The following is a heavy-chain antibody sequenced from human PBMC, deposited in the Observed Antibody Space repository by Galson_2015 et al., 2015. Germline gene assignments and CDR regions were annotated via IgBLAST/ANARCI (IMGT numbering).Heavy chain of an antibody. CDR1: GYIFTGYY. Sequence: SVKVSCKASGYIFTGYYMHWVGQAPGQGLEWMGRINPNSGDTNYAQKFQGRVTMTRDTSISRAYMELSRLRSDDSAVYYCAKGTEWARGVKNWFDPWGQGTLVTVSS. J-gene: IGHJ5*02. CDR3: AKGTEWARGVKNWFDP. CDR2: INPNSGDT. V-gene: IGHV1-2*06. D-gene: IGHD2-8*02.